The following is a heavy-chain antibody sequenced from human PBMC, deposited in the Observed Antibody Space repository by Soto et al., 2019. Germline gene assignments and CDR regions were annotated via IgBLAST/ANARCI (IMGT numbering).Heavy chain of an antibody. CDR2: IFWNDDE. V-gene: IGHV2-5*01. D-gene: IGHD5-18*01. Sequence: QITLKESGPALVKPTQTLTLTCTFSGFSLTSYGVGVGWIRQPPGKALEWLALIFWNDDERYRPSLKSRLTITKDTYKNQVVLTMTNMDPVDTATYYCVHTLYSYDPFGYWGRGTLVTVSS. J-gene: IGHJ4*02. CDR3: VHTLYSYDPFGY. CDR1: GFSLTSYGVG.